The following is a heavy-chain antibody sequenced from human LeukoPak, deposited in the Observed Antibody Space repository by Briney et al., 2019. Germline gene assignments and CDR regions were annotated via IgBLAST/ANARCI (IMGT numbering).Heavy chain of an antibody. J-gene: IGHJ4*02. CDR2: ISSSGSTI. Sequence: PGGSLRLSCAASGFTFSSYEMNWVRQAPGKGLEWVSKISSSGSTIYCADSVRGRFTVSRDNAKNSLYLQMNSLRAEDTAVFYCARGRLYWGQGTLVTVSS. CDR1: GFTFSSYE. D-gene: IGHD2-15*01. V-gene: IGHV3-48*03. CDR3: ARGRLY.